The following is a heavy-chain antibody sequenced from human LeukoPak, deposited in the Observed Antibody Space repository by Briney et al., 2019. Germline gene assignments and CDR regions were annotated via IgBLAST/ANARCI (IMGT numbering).Heavy chain of an antibody. V-gene: IGHV3-66*01. D-gene: IGHD2-21*01. Sequence: GGSLRLSCAASGFTVSSNYMSWVRQAPGKGLEWVSVIYSGGSTYYADSVKGRFTISRDNSKNTLYLQMNSLRAEDTAVYYCAKDLILAYCGGDCKAPYYFDYWGQGTLVTVSS. CDR1: GFTVSSNY. CDR2: IYSGGST. J-gene: IGHJ4*02. CDR3: AKDLILAYCGGDCKAPYYFDY.